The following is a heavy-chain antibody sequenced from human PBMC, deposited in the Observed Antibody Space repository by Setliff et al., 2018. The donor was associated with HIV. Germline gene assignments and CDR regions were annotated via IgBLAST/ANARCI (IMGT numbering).Heavy chain of an antibody. Sequence: SETLSLTCAVSGGSVSSADYSWSWIRQRTGKGLEWIGYNDYRGSTYYNPSLKSRILISIDTSKNQVSLKLDSVTAADTAAYYCARDGTYCSGGTCGKIFDYWGQGTLVTVSS. CDR2: NDYRGST. CDR3: ARDGTYCSGGTCGKIFDY. J-gene: IGHJ4*02. V-gene: IGHV4-31*11. CDR1: GGSVSSADYS. D-gene: IGHD2-15*01.